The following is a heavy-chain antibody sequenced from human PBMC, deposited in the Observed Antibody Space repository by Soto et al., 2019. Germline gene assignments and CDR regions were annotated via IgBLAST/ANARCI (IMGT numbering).Heavy chain of an antibody. D-gene: IGHD3-22*01. CDR3: ARDLHYYDGSGSYYSAFDI. J-gene: IGHJ3*02. CDR1: GYTFNSYG. V-gene: IGHV1-18*04. Sequence: QVQLVQSGAEVKKPGASVKVSCKASGYTFNSYGISWVRQAPGQGLEWMGRISPYNGNTNYAQKVQGRVTLSTYTSTSTAYMELRSLRSDDTAVYYCARDLHYYDGSGSYYSAFDIWRQGPMVTVSS. CDR2: ISPYNGNT.